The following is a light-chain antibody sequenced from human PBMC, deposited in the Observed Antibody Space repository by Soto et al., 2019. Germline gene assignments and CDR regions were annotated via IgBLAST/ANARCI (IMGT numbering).Light chain of an antibody. CDR3: QQFDTFPRT. CDR1: RGINNY. V-gene: IGKV1-16*02. CDR2: AAF. Sequence: DIQMTQSPSSLSASVGDRVTITCRASRGINNYLSWFQQKPGKAPKSLIYAAFSLHTGVPSKFIGNASCTDFTLTLRSLQPEVFASYYCQQFDTFPRTFWQGTKVEIK. J-gene: IGKJ1*01.